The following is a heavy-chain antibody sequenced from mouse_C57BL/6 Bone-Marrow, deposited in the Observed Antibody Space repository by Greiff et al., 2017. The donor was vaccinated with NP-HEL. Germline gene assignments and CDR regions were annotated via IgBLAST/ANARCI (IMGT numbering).Heavy chain of an antibody. CDR2: IFPGSGST. D-gene: IGHD1-1*01. CDR1: GYTFTDYY. V-gene: IGHV1-75*01. CDR3: AREGFYYGSSPYYFDY. J-gene: IGHJ2*01. Sequence: QVQLKESGPELVKPGASVKISCKASGYTFTDYYINWVKQRPGQGLEWIGWIFPGSGSTYYNEKFKGKATLTVDKSSSTAYMLLSSLTSEDSAVYFCAREGFYYGSSPYYFDYWGQGTTLTVSS.